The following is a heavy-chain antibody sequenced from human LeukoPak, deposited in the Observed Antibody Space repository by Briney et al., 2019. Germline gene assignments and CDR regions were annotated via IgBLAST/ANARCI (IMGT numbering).Heavy chain of an antibody. V-gene: IGHV3-74*01. Sequence: GGSLRLSCAASGFTFSSNWLHWIRQVPGEGLVWVARINPDGSDTSYADSVKGRFTISRDNAQNTLYLQMNSLRVKDTALYYCTRDTFGARDYWGQGTLVTVSS. CDR2: INPDGSDT. J-gene: IGHJ4*02. D-gene: IGHD3-10*01. CDR1: GFTFSSNW. CDR3: TRDTFGARDY.